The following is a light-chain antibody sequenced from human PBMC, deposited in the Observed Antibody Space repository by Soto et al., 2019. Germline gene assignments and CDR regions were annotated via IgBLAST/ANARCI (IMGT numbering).Light chain of an antibody. CDR2: KAS. CDR1: QNINIC. CDR3: QQYNTYSRT. Sequence: DIQMTQSPSTLSASVGDRVTITCRASQNINICLAWYQHQPGTAPKVLIYKASTLETGVPTRFSGSGSGTEFTLTISGLQPDDFATYYFQQYNTYSRTFGQGTTVVIK. J-gene: IGKJ2*01. V-gene: IGKV1-5*03.